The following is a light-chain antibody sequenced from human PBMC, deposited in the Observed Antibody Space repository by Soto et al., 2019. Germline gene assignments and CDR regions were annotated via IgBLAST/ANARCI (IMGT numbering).Light chain of an antibody. CDR3: QSYDSTLSLV. V-gene: IGLV1-40*01. CDR2: DNT. CDR1: SSNIGAGYG. Sequence: QPVLTQPPSVSRAPGQTVTISCTGSSSNIGAGYGVNWYQQLPGTAPKLLIYDNTNRPSGVPDRFSGSRSGSSASLAITGLQAEDEAEYHCQSYDSTLSLVFGGGTKVTVL. J-gene: IGLJ2*01.